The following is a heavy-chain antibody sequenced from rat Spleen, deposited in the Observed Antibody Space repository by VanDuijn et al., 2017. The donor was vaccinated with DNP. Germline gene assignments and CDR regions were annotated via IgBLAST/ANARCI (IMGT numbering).Heavy chain of an antibody. D-gene: IGHD1-7*01. Sequence: EVQLVESGGGLVQPGRSMKLSCAASGFTFSNSDMAWVRQAPTKGLEWVASISTSGGSTYYRDSVKGRFTISRGNAKSTLYLQMDSLRSEDTALYYCGTDHTTGDYWGPGVMVTVSS. CDR3: GTDHTTGDY. J-gene: IGHJ2*01. V-gene: IGHV5-25*01. CDR2: ISTSGGST. CDR1: GFTFSNSD.